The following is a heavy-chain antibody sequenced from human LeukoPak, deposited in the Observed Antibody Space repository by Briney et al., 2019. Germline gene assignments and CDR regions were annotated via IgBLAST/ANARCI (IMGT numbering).Heavy chain of an antibody. J-gene: IGHJ4*02. D-gene: IGHD2-2*01. Sequence: PSETLPLTCTVSGGSISSYYWSWLRQPPGKGLEWIGSIHYSGSTTYNPSLKSRVTISVDTSKNQFSLKLSSVTAADTAVYYCARRLGGTSTGFDYWGQGTLVTVSS. CDR3: ARRLGGTSTGFDY. V-gene: IGHV4-59*08. CDR2: IHYSGST. CDR1: GGSISSYY.